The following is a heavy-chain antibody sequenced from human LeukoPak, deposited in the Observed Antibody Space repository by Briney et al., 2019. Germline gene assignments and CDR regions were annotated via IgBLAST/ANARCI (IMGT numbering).Heavy chain of an antibody. CDR3: ARGSKLAFDI. D-gene: IGHD2-15*01. V-gene: IGHV3-48*03. Sequence: GGSLRLSCAASGFTFSSYGMNWVRQAPGKGLEWVSYISSSGSTIYYADSVKGRFIISRDNAKNSLYLQMNSLRAEDTAVYYRARGSKLAFDIWGQGTMVIVSS. J-gene: IGHJ3*02. CDR1: GFTFSSYG. CDR2: ISSSGSTI.